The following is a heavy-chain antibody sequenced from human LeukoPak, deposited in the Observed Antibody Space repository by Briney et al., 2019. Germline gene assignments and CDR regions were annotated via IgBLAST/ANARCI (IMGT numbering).Heavy chain of an antibody. CDR2: INGNGGGS. CDR3: ARVRSGSSAGNYGMDV. Sequence: GGSLRLSCAASGFTFSDHAMSWVRQAPAKGLEWVSSINGNGGGSYYIDSVKGRFTVSRDNSENALYLQMNSLRAEDTAVYYCARVRSGSSAGNYGMDVWGQGTTVTVSS. CDR1: GFTFSDHA. D-gene: IGHD1-26*01. V-gene: IGHV3-23*01. J-gene: IGHJ6*02.